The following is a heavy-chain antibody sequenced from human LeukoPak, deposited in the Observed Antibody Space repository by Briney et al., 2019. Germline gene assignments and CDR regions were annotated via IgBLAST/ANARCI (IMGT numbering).Heavy chain of an antibody. J-gene: IGHJ6*02. V-gene: IGHV1-69*01. CDR3: ARGLITIFGVVITGAEGMDV. D-gene: IGHD3-3*01. CDR1: GGTFSSYA. CDR2: IIPIFGTA. Sequence: SVKVSCKASGGTFSSYAISWVRQAPGQGLEWMGGIIPIFGTANYAQKFQGRVTITADESTSTAYMELSSLRSEDTAVYYCARGLITIFGVVITGAEGMDVWGQGTTVTVSS.